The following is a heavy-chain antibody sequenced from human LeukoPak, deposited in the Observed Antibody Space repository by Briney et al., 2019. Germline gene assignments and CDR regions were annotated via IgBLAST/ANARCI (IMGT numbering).Heavy chain of an antibody. CDR1: GGSFSGYY. V-gene: IGHV4-34*01. Sequence: SETLSLTCAVYGGSFSGYYWSWIRQPPGKGLEWMGEINHSGSTNYNPSLKSRVTISVDTSKNQFSLKLSSVTAADTAVYYCARGRGQILTGYYIFDYWGQGTLVTVSS. D-gene: IGHD3-9*01. CDR2: INHSGST. J-gene: IGHJ4*02. CDR3: ARGRGQILTGYYIFDY.